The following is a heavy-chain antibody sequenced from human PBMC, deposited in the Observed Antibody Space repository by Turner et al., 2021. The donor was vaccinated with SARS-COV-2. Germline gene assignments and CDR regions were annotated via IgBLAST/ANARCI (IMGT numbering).Heavy chain of an antibody. Sequence: QLQLQESGPGLVKPSETLSLTCAVSGGPISTTTHYWGWIRQPPGKGLEWMGTISYPGSTFYTPTLKSRVTLSMDTSKNQFSLKVTAVTAADTAGYYCARQGGVDYWGQGTLVTVSS. CDR3: ARQGGVDY. J-gene: IGHJ4*02. V-gene: IGHV4-39*01. CDR2: ISYPGST. CDR1: GGPISTTTHY.